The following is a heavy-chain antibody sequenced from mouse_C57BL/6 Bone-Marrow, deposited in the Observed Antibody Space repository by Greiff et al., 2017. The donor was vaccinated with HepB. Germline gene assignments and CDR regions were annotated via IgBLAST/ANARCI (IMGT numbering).Heavy chain of an antibody. CDR2: IWSGGST. J-gene: IGHJ4*01. CDR1: GFSLTSYG. Sequence: VKLVESGPGLVQPSQSLSITCTVSGFSLTSYGVHWVRQSPGKGLEWMGVIWSGGSTDYNAAFISRLSISKDNSKCQVFFKMNSLQADDTAIYYCARNSLYSKYYYAMDYWGQGTSVTVSS. CDR3: ARNSLYSKYYYAMDY. V-gene: IGHV2-2*01. D-gene: IGHD2-1*01.